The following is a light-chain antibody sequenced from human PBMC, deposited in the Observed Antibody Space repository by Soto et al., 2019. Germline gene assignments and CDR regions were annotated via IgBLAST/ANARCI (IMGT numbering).Light chain of an antibody. J-gene: IGLJ1*01. CDR2: EGT. CDR1: NSDVGSYNL. V-gene: IGLV2-23*01. Sequence: QSVLTQPASVSGSPGQSITISCTGTNSDVGSYNLVSWYQQHPGKAPKVIIYEGTKRPSGISNRFSGSKSGNTASLTISGLQAEDEADYYCCSYAGRNPLYVFGTGTKVTVL. CDR3: CSYAGRNPLYV.